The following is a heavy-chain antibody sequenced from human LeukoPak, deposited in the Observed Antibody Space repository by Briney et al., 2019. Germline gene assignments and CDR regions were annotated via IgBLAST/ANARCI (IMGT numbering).Heavy chain of an antibody. V-gene: IGHV3-21*01. J-gene: IGHJ4*02. Sequence: GGSMRLSCAASGFTFSSYSMNWVRQAPGKGLEWVSFISTSSSYIHNADSVKGRFTISRDNAENSLYLQMNSLRAEDTAVYYCARVQDDWGQGTLVTVSS. CDR3: ARVQDD. CDR1: GFTFSSYS. CDR2: ISTSSSYI.